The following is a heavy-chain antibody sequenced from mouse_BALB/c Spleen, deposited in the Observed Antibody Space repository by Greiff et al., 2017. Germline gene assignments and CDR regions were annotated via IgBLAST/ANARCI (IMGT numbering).Heavy chain of an antibody. J-gene: IGHJ3*01. CDR2: ISSGGGST. V-gene: IGHV5-12-1*01. D-gene: IGHD2-4*01. CDR3: ASYDYDVFAY. CDR1: GFAFSSYD. Sequence: EVMLVESGGGLVKPGGSLKLSCAASGFAFSSYDMSWVRQTPEKRLEWVAYISSGGGSTYYPDTVKGRFTISRDNAKNTLYLQMSSLKSEDTAMYYCASYDYDVFAYWGQGTLVTVSA.